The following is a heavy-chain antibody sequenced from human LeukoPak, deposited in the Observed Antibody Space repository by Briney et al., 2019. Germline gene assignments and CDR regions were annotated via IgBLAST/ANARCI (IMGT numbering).Heavy chain of an antibody. CDR2: IYTSGST. CDR1: GGSISSYY. Sequence: SETLSLTCAVSGGSISSYYWSWIRQPAGKGLEWSGRIYTSGSTNYNPSLKSRVTMSVDTSKNQFSLKLSSVTAADTAVYYCARDWGSGRYYDWYFDLWGRGTLVTVSS. CDR3: ARDWGSGRYYDWYFDL. J-gene: IGHJ2*01. D-gene: IGHD1-26*01. V-gene: IGHV4-4*07.